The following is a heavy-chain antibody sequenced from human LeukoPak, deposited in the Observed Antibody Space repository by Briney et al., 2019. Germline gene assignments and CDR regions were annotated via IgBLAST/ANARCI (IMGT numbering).Heavy chain of an antibody. V-gene: IGHV3-7*01. Sequence: GGSLRLSCAASGFTFSSYAMSWVRQAPGKGLEWVATIKQDGSEKYYVDSVRGRFTISRDNAKNSLSLQMNSLRVEDTAVYYCASLWDGGYWGQGTLVSVSS. CDR2: IKQDGSEK. J-gene: IGHJ4*02. D-gene: IGHD1-26*01. CDR1: GFTFSSYA. CDR3: ASLWDGGY.